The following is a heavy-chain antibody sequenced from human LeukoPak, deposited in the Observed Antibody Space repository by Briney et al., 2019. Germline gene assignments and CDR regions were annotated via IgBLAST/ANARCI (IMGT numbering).Heavy chain of an antibody. J-gene: IGHJ3*02. CDR2: ISAQHGQT. D-gene: IGHD3-22*01. CDR3: ASGFMGYDRSGYYDDAFDI. Sequence: GASVKVSCKASGYTFTSYGISWVRQAPGQGLEWMGWISAQHGQTEYAPNGQDRVTMTTDTYTNTAYMELRSLRSDDTAVYFCASGFMGYDRSGYYDDAFDIWGQGTMVTVSS. CDR1: GYTFTSYG. V-gene: IGHV1-18*01.